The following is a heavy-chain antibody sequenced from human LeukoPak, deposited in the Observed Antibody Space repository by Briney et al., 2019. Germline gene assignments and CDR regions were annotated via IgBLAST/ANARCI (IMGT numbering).Heavy chain of an antibody. CDR3: ARGVGITMVRGARDY. CDR2: INTNTGNP. D-gene: IGHD3-10*01. V-gene: IGHV7-4-1*02. Sequence: ASVKVSCKASGYIFTSYAMNWVRQAPGQGLEWMEWINTNTGNPTYAQGFTGRFVFSLDTSVSTAYLQISSLKAEDTAVYYCARGVGITMVRGARDYWGQGTLVTVSS. CDR1: GYIFTSYA. J-gene: IGHJ4*02.